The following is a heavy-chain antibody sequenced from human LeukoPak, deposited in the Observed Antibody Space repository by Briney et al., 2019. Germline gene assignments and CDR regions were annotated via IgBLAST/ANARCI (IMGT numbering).Heavy chain of an antibody. J-gene: IGHJ4*02. D-gene: IGHD6-19*01. CDR2: ISGGGGNT. CDR1: GFTFSNYG. Sequence: PGRSLRLACAASGFTFSNYGMSWVRQAPGKGREWISGISGGGGNTYYADSVKGRFTISRDNSKNTLYLQMNSLRAEDTAVYYCAKCDSPVAGDYFDYWGQGTLVTVSS. V-gene: IGHV3-23*01. CDR3: AKCDSPVAGDYFDY.